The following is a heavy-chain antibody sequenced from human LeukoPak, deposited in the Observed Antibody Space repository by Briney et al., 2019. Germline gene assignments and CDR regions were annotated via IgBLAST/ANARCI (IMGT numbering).Heavy chain of an antibody. J-gene: IGHJ6*02. CDR1: GFTFSNYA. Sequence: GGSLRLSCTASGFTFSNYAMSWVRQAPGRGPEWVSTISGGGTSTYYADSVKGRFTISRDNSKNTLHLQMNGLRAEDTAVYYCARGSYGMDVWGQGTTVTVSS. V-gene: IGHV3-23*01. CDR2: ISGGGTST. CDR3: ARGSYGMDV.